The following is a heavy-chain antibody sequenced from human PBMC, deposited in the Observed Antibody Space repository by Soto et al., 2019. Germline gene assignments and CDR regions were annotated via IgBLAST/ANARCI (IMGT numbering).Heavy chain of an antibody. D-gene: IGHD3-22*01. CDR2: ISSSSSYK. V-gene: IGHV3-11*05. J-gene: IGHJ4*02. CDR3: ARDMDPYGTSGYFDY. Sequence: QVQLVESGGGLVKPGGSLRLSCAASGFTFSDYYMNWIRQAPGKGLEWVSYISSSSSYKNYADSVKGRFTISRDNAKNSLYLQVNSLGAEDTAVYYCARDMDPYGTSGYFDYWGQGTLVTVSS. CDR1: GFTFSDYY.